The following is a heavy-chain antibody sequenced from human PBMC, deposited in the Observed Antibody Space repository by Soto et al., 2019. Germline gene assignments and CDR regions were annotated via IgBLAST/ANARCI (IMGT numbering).Heavy chain of an antibody. CDR1: GGSISSSSYY. CDR3: ARHGGRYGSVYYYYYYGMDV. V-gene: IGHV4-39*01. D-gene: IGHD3-10*01. Sequence: SETLSLTCTVSGGSISSSSYYWNWIRQAPGKGLEWIGNIYYTGSIYSSGTSYYNPSLKSRVTISVVTSKNQFSLKLSSVTAADTAVYYCARHGGRYGSVYYYYYYGMDVWGQGTTVTVSS. CDR2: IYYTGSIYSSGTS. J-gene: IGHJ6*02.